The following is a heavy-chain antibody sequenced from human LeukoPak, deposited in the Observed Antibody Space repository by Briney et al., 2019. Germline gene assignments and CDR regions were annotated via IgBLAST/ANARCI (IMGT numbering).Heavy chain of an antibody. D-gene: IGHD3-10*02. Sequence: GGSLGLSCAASGFTFSSYAMSWVRQAPGKGLEWASAISGSGGSTYYADSVKGRFTISRDNSKNTLYLQMNSLRAEDTAVYYCAKDRGLLFGEFHDYWGQGTQVTVSS. V-gene: IGHV3-23*01. CDR1: GFTFSSYA. CDR2: ISGSGGST. CDR3: AKDRGLLFGEFHDY. J-gene: IGHJ4*02.